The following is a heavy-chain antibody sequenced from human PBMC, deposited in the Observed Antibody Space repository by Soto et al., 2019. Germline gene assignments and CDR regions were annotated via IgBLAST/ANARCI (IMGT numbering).Heavy chain of an antibody. CDR2: ISGSGGST. J-gene: IGHJ6*02. V-gene: IGHV3-23*01. Sequence: GGSLRLSCAASGFTFSSYVMSWVRQAPGKGLEWVSAISGSGGSTYYADSVKGRFTISRDNSKNTLYLQMNSLRAEDTAVYYCAKDLVRGYSYGRPDYYYYGMDVWGQGTTVTVSS. D-gene: IGHD5-18*01. CDR3: AKDLVRGYSYGRPDYYYYGMDV. CDR1: GFTFSSYV.